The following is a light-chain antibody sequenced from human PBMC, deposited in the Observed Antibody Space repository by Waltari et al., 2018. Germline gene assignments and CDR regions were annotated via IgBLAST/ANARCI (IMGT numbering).Light chain of an antibody. Sequence: QSALAQPASVSGSPGQSITISCTGTSTDVGAYEYVSWYQQHPGNAPRLIIYDVNHRPSGLPDRFSGSKSGNTASLSISGLQAEDEADYYCNSFTTSFTFVFGTGTKVTVL. CDR2: DVN. CDR1: STDVGAYEY. CDR3: NSFTTSFTFV. V-gene: IGLV2-14*03. J-gene: IGLJ1*01.